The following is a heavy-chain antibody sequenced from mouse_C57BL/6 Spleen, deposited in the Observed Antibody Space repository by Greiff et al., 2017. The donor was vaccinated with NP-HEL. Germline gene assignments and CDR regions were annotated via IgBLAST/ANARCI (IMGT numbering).Heavy chain of an antibody. Sequence: VQLQQPGAELVMPGASVKLSCKASGYTFTSYWMHWVKQRPGQGLEWIGEIDPSDSYTNYNQKFKGKSTLTVDKSSSTAYMQLSSLTSEDSAVYYCARALYYYGSFDDWGQGTTLTVSS. CDR1: GYTFTSYW. CDR3: ARALYYYGSFDD. CDR2: IDPSDSYT. J-gene: IGHJ2*01. D-gene: IGHD1-1*01. V-gene: IGHV1-69*01.